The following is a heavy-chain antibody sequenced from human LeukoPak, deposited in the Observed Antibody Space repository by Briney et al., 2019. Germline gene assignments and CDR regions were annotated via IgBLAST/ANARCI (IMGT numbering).Heavy chain of an antibody. CDR3: ARDEGVGLEPYFDY. CDR2: ISAYNGNT. V-gene: IGHV1-18*04. Sequence: ASVKVSCKASGYTFTSYYMHWVRQAPGQGLEWMGWISAYNGNTNYAQKLQGRVTMTTDTSTSTAYMELRSLRSDDTAVYYCARDEGVGLEPYFDYWGQGTLVTVSS. CDR1: GYTFTSYY. J-gene: IGHJ4*02. D-gene: IGHD3/OR15-3a*01.